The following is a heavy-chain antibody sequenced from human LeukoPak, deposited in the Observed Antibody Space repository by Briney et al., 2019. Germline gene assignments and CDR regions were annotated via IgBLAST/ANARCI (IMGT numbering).Heavy chain of an antibody. D-gene: IGHD3-3*01. V-gene: IGHV3-30*18. CDR3: AKDLRSFGVVIKGLDP. Sequence: PGGSLRLSCAASGFTFSSYGMHWVRQAPGKGLEWVAVISYDGSNKYYADSVKGRFTISRDNSKNTLYLQMNSLRAEDTAVYYCAKDLRSFGVVIKGLDPWGQGTLVTVSS. CDR1: GFTFSSYG. CDR2: ISYDGSNK. J-gene: IGHJ5*02.